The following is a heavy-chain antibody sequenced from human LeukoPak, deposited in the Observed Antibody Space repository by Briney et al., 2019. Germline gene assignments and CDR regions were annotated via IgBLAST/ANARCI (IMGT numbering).Heavy chain of an antibody. D-gene: IGHD5-18*01. CDR3: ARQPYFYYYLDV. CDR2: IVGDSTIE. Sequence: PGGSLRLSCAASGFAFTNDAMTWVRQPPGKGLEGVSTIVGDSTIEYYADSVKGRFTISSDNSKTMLFLHMNSLRAEDTAIYYCARQPYFYYYLDVWGKGTTVTVTS. V-gene: IGHV3-23*01. J-gene: IGHJ6*03. CDR1: GFAFTNDA.